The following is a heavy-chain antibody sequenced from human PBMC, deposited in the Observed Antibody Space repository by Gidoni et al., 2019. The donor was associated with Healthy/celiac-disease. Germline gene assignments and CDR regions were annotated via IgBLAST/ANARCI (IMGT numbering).Heavy chain of an antibody. D-gene: IGHD3-22*01. CDR1: GFTFADYA. CDR2: ISWNSGSI. J-gene: IGHJ5*02. CDR3: AKEGDSSGYYKGWFDP. Sequence: EVQLVESGGGLVQPGRSLRISCAASGFTFADYAMHWVRRAQGKGLEWVSGISWNSGSIGYADSVKGRFTISRDNAKNSLYLQMNSLRAEDTALYYCAKEGDSSGYYKGWFDPWGQGTLVTVSS. V-gene: IGHV3-9*01.